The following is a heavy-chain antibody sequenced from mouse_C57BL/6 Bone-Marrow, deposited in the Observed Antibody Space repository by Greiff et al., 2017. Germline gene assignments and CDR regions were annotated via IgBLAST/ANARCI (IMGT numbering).Heavy chain of an antibody. V-gene: IGHV14-4*01. Sequence: EVQLQQSGAELVRPGASVKLSCTASGFNIKDDYMHWVKQRPEQGLEWIGWIDPGNGNTEYASKFQGKATITADTSSNTAYLQLSSLTSEDTAVXYCTMGYGSSVYFDYWGEGTTLTVSA. CDR1: GFNIKDDY. CDR2: IDPGNGNT. CDR3: TMGYGSSVYFDY. D-gene: IGHD1-1*01. J-gene: IGHJ2*01.